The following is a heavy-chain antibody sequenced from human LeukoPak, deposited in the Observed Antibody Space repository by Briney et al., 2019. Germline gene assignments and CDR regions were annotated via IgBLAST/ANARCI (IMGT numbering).Heavy chain of an antibody. CDR2: ISSSGSTI. D-gene: IGHD3-10*01. Sequence: PGGSLRLSCAASGFTFSSYEMNWVRQAPGKGLEWVSYISSSGSTIYYADSVKGRFTISRDNAKNSLYLQMNSLRAEDTAVYYCARESVYWDVVRGLGWGQGTLVTVSS. CDR3: ARESVYWDVVRGLG. V-gene: IGHV3-48*03. CDR1: GFTFSSYE. J-gene: IGHJ4*02.